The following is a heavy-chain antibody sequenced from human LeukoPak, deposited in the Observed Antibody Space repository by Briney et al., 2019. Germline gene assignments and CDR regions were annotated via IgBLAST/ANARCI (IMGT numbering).Heavy chain of an antibody. CDR1: GFTFSHYW. CDR2: IKQDGSAK. Sequence: GGSLRLSCAASGFTFSHYWMSWVRQAPGKGVEWVANIKQDGSAKYYVDSVKGRFTISRDNAKNSLYLQMNSLRAEDTAVYYCARGDYYDSSDYFNDAFDIWGQGTMVTVSS. V-gene: IGHV3-7*01. CDR3: ARGDYYDSSDYFNDAFDI. J-gene: IGHJ3*02. D-gene: IGHD3-22*01.